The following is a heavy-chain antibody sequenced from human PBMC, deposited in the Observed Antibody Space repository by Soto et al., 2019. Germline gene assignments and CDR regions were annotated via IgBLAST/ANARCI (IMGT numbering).Heavy chain of an antibody. CDR1: GGTFSSYA. V-gene: IGHV1-69*01. CDR2: IIPIFGPA. J-gene: IGHJ6*02. CDR3: ARADCGGDCYLQTSHYYYGMDV. D-gene: IGHD2-21*02. Sequence: QVQLVQSGAEVKKPGSSVKVSCKASGGTFSSYAISWVRQAPGQGLEWMGGIIPIFGPANYAQKFQGRVTITADESTSTAYMELSSLRSEDTAVYYCARADCGGDCYLQTSHYYYGMDVWGQGTTVTVSS.